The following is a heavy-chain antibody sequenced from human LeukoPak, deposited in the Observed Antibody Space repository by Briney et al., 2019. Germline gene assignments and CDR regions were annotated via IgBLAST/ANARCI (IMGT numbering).Heavy chain of an antibody. V-gene: IGHV4-59*01. CDR3: ARDPSGSYYAGSYNYYYGMDV. Sequence: SETLSLTCTVSGGSISSYYWSWVRQPPGKGLEWIGYIYYSGSTNYNPSLRSRVTISVDTSKNQFSLKLTSVTAADTAVYYCARDPSGSYYAGSYNYYYGMDVWGQGTTVTVSS. D-gene: IGHD1-26*01. CDR1: GGSISSYY. J-gene: IGHJ6*02. CDR2: IYYSGST.